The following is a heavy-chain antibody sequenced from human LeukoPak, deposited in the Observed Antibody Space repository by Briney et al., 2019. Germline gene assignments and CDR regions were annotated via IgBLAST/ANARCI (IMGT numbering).Heavy chain of an antibody. J-gene: IGHJ4*02. Sequence: PSQTLSLTCTVSGGSISSGSYYWSWIRQPAGKGLEWIGRIYTSGSTNYNPSLKSRVTISVDTSKNQFSLKLSSVTAADTAVYYCATWSRGLDYWGQGTLVTVSS. D-gene: IGHD3-10*01. V-gene: IGHV4-61*02. CDR3: ATWSRGLDY. CDR2: IYTSGST. CDR1: GGSISSGSYY.